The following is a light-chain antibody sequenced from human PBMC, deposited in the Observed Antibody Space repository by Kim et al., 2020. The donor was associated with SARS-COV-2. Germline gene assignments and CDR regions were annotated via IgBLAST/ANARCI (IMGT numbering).Light chain of an antibody. CDR3: QQYGSSPPVYT. Sequence: GERATLTCRASQSVSSSYLAWYQQKPGQAPRLLIYGASSRATGIPDRFSCSGSGTDFTLTISRLEPEDFAVYYCQQYGSSPPVYTFGQGTKLEI. V-gene: IGKV3-20*01. J-gene: IGKJ2*01. CDR2: GAS. CDR1: QSVSSSY.